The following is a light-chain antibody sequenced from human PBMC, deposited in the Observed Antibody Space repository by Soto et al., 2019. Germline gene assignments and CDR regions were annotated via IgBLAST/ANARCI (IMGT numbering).Light chain of an antibody. J-gene: IGKJ3*01. CDR2: AAS. V-gene: IGKV1-39*01. CDR1: QDISNY. CDR3: QQSYSTPFT. Sequence: DIHMTQSPSSLSASVGDRVTITCQASQDISNYLNWYQQKPGKAPKLLIYAASSLQSGVPSRFSGSGSGTDFTLTISSLQPEDFATYYCQQSYSTPFTFGPGTKVDIK.